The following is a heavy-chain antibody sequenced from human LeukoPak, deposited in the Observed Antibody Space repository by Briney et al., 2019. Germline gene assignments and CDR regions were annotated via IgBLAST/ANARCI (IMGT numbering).Heavy chain of an antibody. V-gene: IGHV3-23*01. CDR2: NSGSGGST. J-gene: IGHJ1*01. CDR1: GFNFSSYA. CDR3: EKDPLLSMEATTSCEYMQD. Sequence: PGGSLRLSCAASGFNFSSYAMSWVRQAPGEGLEWVSDNSGSGGSTYYADSVKSRFTISRDNSKQTLHLQMNSLRADETAVYYFEKDPLLSMEATTSCEYMQDWGKGTMVTVSS. D-gene: IGHD5-12*01.